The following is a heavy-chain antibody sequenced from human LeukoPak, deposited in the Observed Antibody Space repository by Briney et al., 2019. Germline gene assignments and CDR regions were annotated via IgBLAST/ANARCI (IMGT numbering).Heavy chain of an antibody. CDR2: ISGSGDST. J-gene: IGHJ4*02. CDR1: GFTFNSYA. V-gene: IGHV3-23*01. Sequence: GGSLRLSCAASGFTFNSYAMSWVRQAPGKGLEWVSGISGSGDSTYYAASVEGRFTISRDNAKNSLYLQMNSLRAEDTAVYYCAREWRGAFDYWGQGTLVTVSS. CDR3: AREWRGAFDY. D-gene: IGHD4/OR15-4a*01.